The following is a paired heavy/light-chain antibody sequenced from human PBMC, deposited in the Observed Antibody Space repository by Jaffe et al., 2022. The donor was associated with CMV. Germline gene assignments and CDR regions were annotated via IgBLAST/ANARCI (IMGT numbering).Light chain of an antibody. J-gene: IGKJ4*01. CDR1: QRIKNH. CDR2: GAS. Sequence: DIQMTQSPPALSASVGDTVTITCRASQRIKNHLGWYQQKPGKAPQRLIYGASTPQDGVPSRFSGSGSGTEFTLTITGLQPEDFATYYCLQHSSYPLTFGGGTKVEI. V-gene: IGKV1-17*01. CDR3: LQHSSYPLT.
Heavy chain of an antibody. V-gene: IGHV4-31*11. Sequence: QVQLQESGPGLVRPSQTLSLTCAVSGGSITSGGYYWTWLRQPPGQGLEWIGCSYHNGNTYYSPSLKGRVTISVDTSNNQFSLTLTSLTGADTAIYYCARERKGTVVLAYGLDVWGQGTTVTVSS. J-gene: IGHJ6*02. CDR3: ARERKGTVVLAYGLDV. D-gene: IGHD3-10*01. CDR1: GGSITSGGYY. CDR2: SYHNGNT.